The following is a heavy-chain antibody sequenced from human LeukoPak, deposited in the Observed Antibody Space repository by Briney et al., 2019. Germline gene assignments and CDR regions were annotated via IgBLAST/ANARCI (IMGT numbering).Heavy chain of an antibody. CDR1: GFTVSSNY. D-gene: IGHD6-13*01. J-gene: IGHJ4*02. CDR2: ISGSGGST. Sequence: GGSLRLSCAASGFTVSSNYMSWVRQAPGKGLEWVSVISGSGGSTYYADSVKGRFTISRDNSKNTLYLQMNSLRAEDTAVYYCAKMGEAAGTHFDYWGQGTLVTVSS. CDR3: AKMGEAAGTHFDY. V-gene: IGHV3-23*01.